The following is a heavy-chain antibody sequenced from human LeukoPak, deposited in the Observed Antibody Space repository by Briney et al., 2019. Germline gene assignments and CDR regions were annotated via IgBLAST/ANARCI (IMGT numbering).Heavy chain of an antibody. D-gene: IGHD2-2*01. J-gene: IGHJ3*02. CDR3: ARGYCSSTSCYVGYAFDI. V-gene: IGHV1-18*01. Sequence: ASVKVSCKASGYTFTSYGISWVRQAPGQGLEWMGWISAYNGNTNYAQKLQGRVTMTTDTSTSTAYMELRSLRSDDTAVYYCARGYCSSTSCYVGYAFDIWGQGTMVTVSS. CDR2: ISAYNGNT. CDR1: GYTFTSYG.